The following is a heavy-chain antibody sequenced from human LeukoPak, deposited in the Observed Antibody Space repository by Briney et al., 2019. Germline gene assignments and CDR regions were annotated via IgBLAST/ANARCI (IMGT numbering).Heavy chain of an antibody. V-gene: IGHV4-39*01. J-gene: IGHJ4*02. D-gene: IGHD4-17*01. Sequence: SETLSLTCSVSGGSISSYYWSRIRQPPGKGLEWIGSIFYSGSTYYNPSLNSRVTISIDTSKNQFSLRLSSVTAADTAVYYCARQMNTVTADYWGQGTLVTVSS. CDR2: IFYSGST. CDR3: ARQMNTVTADY. CDR1: GGSISSYY.